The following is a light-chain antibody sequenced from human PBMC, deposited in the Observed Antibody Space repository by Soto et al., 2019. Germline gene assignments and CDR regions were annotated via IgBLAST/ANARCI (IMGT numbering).Light chain of an antibody. Sequence: DIQMTQSPSTLSASVGDRVTITCRASQSISSWLAWYQQKPGKAPKLLIYDASSLESGVPSRFSGSGSGTEFTLSFSSLQPDDFATYYCQQYNSYCTFGGGTKVDIK. J-gene: IGKJ4*01. CDR1: QSISSW. V-gene: IGKV1-5*01. CDR3: QQYNSYCT. CDR2: DAS.